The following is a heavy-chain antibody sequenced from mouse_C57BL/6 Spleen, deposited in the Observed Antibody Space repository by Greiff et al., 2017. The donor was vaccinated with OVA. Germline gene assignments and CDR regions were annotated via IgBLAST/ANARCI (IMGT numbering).Heavy chain of an antibody. CDR2: IYPRSGNT. Sequence: QVHVKQSGAELARPGASVKLSCKASGYTFTSYGISWVKQRTGQGLEWIGEIYPRSGNTYYNEKFKGKATLTADKSSSTAYMELRSLTSEDSAVYFCARKGMEGYFDYWGKGTTLTVSS. D-gene: IGHD2-3*01. CDR3: ARKGMEGYFDY. CDR1: GYTFTSYG. J-gene: IGHJ2*01. V-gene: IGHV1-81*01.